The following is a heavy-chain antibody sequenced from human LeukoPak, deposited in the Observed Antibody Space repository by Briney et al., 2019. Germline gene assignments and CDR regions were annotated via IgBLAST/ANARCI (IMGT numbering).Heavy chain of an antibody. V-gene: IGHV3-23*01. Sequence: GGSLRLSCAASGFTFSDFAMNWVRQAPGKGLEWVPGISASGGNTYYADSVKGRFTISRDNSKNTLYLQMNSLSAADTAIYYCAKSTVVMGILAAIRHWGLGTLVTVSS. CDR3: AKSTVVMGILAAIRH. D-gene: IGHD6-13*01. J-gene: IGHJ1*01. CDR2: ISASGGNT. CDR1: GFTFSDFA.